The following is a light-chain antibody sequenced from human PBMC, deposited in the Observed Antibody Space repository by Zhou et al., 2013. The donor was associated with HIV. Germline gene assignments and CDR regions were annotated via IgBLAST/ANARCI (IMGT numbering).Light chain of an antibody. CDR3: QQLNSYEVT. CDR2: AAS. V-gene: IGKV1-9*01. J-gene: IGKJ3*01. CDR1: QAIGSY. Sequence: DVQLTQSPSFLSASVGDKVTITCRASQAIGSYLAWYQQKPGTAPKLLIYAASTLQSGVPSRFSGSGSGTDFTLTISSLQPEDFATYYCQQLNSYEVTFGPGTKVDIK.